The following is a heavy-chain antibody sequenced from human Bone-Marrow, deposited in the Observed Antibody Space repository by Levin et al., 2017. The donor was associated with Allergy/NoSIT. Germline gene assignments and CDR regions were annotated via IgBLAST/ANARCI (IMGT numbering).Heavy chain of an antibody. J-gene: IGHJ6*03. CDR1: GIRFSAYG. CDR2: IWYDGRNE. D-gene: IGHD2-8*02. Sequence: GGSLRLSCATSGIRFSAYGMHWVRQAPGKGLEWVAFIWYDGRNEHYTDSVKGRFAISRDNSKNTVYLQMNSLRDEDTALYYCAGQFQGFCNGAVCWPHPYFYMGVWGKGTTVTVSS. V-gene: IGHV3-33*01. CDR3: AGQFQGFCNGAVCWPHPYFYMGV.